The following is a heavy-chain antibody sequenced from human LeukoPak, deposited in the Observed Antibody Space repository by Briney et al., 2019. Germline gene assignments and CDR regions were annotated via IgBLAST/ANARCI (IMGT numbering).Heavy chain of an antibody. CDR2: IYTSGST. Sequence: SQTLSLTCTVSGGSISSGSYYWSWIRQPAGTGLEWIGRIYTSGSTNYNPSLKSRVTIPVDTSKNQFSLKLSSVTAADTAVYYCASSKRGYSGYAGYFDYWGQGTLVTVSS. V-gene: IGHV4-61*02. CDR1: GGSISSGSYY. CDR3: ASSKRGYSGYAGYFDY. D-gene: IGHD5-12*01. J-gene: IGHJ4*02.